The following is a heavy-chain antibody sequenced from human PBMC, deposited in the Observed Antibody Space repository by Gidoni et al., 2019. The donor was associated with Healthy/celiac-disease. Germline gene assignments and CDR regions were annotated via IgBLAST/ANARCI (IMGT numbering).Heavy chain of an antibody. Sequence: QLQLQESGSGLVKPSQTLSLTCAVSGGSISSGGYSWSWIRQPPGKGLEWIGYIYHSGSTYYNPSLKSRVTISVDRSKNQFSLKLSSVTAADTAVYYCARGGGYYYDSSGYRPPDYWGQGTLVTVSS. CDR2: IYHSGST. CDR3: ARGGGYYYDSSGYRPPDY. D-gene: IGHD3-22*01. J-gene: IGHJ4*02. CDR1: GGSISSGGYS. V-gene: IGHV4-30-2*01.